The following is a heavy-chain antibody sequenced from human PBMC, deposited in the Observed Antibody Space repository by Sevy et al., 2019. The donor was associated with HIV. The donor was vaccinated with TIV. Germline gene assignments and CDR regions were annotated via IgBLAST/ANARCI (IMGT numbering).Heavy chain of an antibody. CDR2: ISGSGAAT. CDR3: ARYGRIPVAGHTWFDP. V-gene: IGHV3-23*01. J-gene: IGHJ5*02. Sequence: GGSLRLSCSASGFTFIAFGMTWVRQAPGKGLEWVSGISGSGAATAYADSVKGRFTISRDNPKNTLYLQMNSLTAAETAVYYCARYGRIPVAGHTWFDPWGLGTLVTVSS. D-gene: IGHD6-19*01. CDR1: GFTFIAFG.